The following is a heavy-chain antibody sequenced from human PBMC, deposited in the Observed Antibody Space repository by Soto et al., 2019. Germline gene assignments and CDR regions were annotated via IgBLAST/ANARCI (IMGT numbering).Heavy chain of an antibody. CDR2: IYYSGST. CDR3: ASMVSGSWPSLYHYGMDG. CDR1: GGSISSGDYY. J-gene: IGHJ6*02. Sequence: GPGYSSETLSLTCTVSGGSISSGDYYWSWIRQPPGKGLEWIGYIYYSGSTYYNPSLKSRVTISVDTSKNQFSLKLSSVTAADTAVYYCASMVSGSWPSLYHYGMDGRGQGTTVTLSS. D-gene: IGHD6-13*01. V-gene: IGHV4-30-4*01.